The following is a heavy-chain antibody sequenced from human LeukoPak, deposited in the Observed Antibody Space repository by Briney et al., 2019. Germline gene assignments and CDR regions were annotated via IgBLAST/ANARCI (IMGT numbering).Heavy chain of an antibody. Sequence: PSETLSLTRTVSGGSISSGSYYWSWIRQPAGKGLEWIGRVYTSGSTNYNPSLKSRVTISVDTSKNQFSLKLSSVTAADTAVYYCARGPYCSGGSCYSNDAFDIWGQGTMVTVSS. CDR1: GGSISSGSYY. CDR3: ARGPYCSGGSCYSNDAFDI. V-gene: IGHV4-61*02. D-gene: IGHD2-15*01. J-gene: IGHJ3*02. CDR2: VYTSGST.